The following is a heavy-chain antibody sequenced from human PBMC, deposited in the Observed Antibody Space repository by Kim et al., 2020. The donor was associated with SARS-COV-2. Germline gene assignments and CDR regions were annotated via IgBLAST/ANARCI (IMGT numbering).Heavy chain of an antibody. V-gene: IGHV1-69*13. Sequence: SVKVSCKASGGTFSGLAISWVRQAPGQGLEWMGGIIPMLGRANYAQKFLARVTLTADESTTTVYMEVNSLRSEDTGVYYCAGEQRHSSGWFYYFHSWG. CDR3: AGEQRHSSGWFYYFHS. CDR2: IIPMLGRA. J-gene: IGHJ5*01. D-gene: IGHD6-13*01. CDR1: GGTFSGLA.